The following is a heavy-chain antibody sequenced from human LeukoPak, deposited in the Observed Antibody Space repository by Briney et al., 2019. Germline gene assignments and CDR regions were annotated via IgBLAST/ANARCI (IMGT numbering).Heavy chain of an antibody. CDR2: VNLQGST. Sequence: SETLSLTCGVSGGSISNTNWWTWFRQPPGKGLEWIGGVNLQGSTNYNPSLKSRVTMSVDTSKNQFSLKLSSVTAADTAVYYCARGRYSSSLNWFDPWGQGTLVTVSS. CDR1: GGSISNTNW. J-gene: IGHJ5*02. CDR3: ARGRYSSSLNWFDP. V-gene: IGHV4-4*02. D-gene: IGHD6-6*01.